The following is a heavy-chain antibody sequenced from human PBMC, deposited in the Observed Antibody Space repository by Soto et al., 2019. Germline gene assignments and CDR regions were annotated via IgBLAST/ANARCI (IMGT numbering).Heavy chain of an antibody. J-gene: IGHJ4*02. CDR1: GFTFSSYG. CDR2: ISYDGSNK. D-gene: IGHD5-18*01. CDR3: AKSRGYSYGPTFDY. V-gene: IGHV3-30*18. Sequence: GGSLRLSCAASGFTFSSYGMHWVRQAPGKGLEWVAVISYDGSNKYYADSVKGRFTISRDNSKNTLYLQMNSLRAEDTAVYYCAKSRGYSYGPTFDYWGQGTLVTVSS.